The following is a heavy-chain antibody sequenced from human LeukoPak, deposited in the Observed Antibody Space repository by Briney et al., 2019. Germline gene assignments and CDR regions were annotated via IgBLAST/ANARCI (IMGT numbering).Heavy chain of an antibody. Sequence: PGGSLRLSCAASGFTFSSYAMSWVRQAPGKGLEWVSAISGSGGSTYYADSVKGRFTISRDNSKNTLYLQMNSLRAEDTAVYYCAKDRWELRTGARAFDIWGQGTMVTVSS. CDR2: ISGSGGST. CDR3: AKDRWELRTGARAFDI. CDR1: GFTFSSYA. J-gene: IGHJ3*02. D-gene: IGHD1-26*01. V-gene: IGHV3-23*01.